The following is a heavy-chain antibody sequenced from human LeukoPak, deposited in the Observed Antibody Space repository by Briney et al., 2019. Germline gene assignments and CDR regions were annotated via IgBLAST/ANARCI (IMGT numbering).Heavy chain of an antibody. D-gene: IGHD3-9*01. Sequence: ASVKVSCTASGYTFTSYYMHWVRQAPGQGLEWMGIINPSGGSTSYAQKFQGRVTMTRDTSTSTVYMELSSLRSEDTAVYYCARGVLRYFDWLFDSSPNYYFDYWGQGTLVTVSS. CDR3: ARGVLRYFDWLFDSSPNYYFDY. CDR2: INPSGGST. V-gene: IGHV1-46*01. J-gene: IGHJ4*02. CDR1: GYTFTSYY.